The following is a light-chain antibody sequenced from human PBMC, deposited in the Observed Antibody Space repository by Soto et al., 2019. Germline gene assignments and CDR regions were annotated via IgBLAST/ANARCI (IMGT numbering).Light chain of an antibody. V-gene: IGKV1-5*03. Sequence: DIQMTQSPSTLSASVGDRVTITCRARQNINRWLAWYQQRPGKAPKLLIHKASTLEGGVPSRFSGSASRTEFTLTLSSLQPEDFPAYFCLQYNVYPLSVGGGTKVEIK. J-gene: IGKJ4*01. CDR2: KAS. CDR3: LQYNVYPLS. CDR1: QNINRW.